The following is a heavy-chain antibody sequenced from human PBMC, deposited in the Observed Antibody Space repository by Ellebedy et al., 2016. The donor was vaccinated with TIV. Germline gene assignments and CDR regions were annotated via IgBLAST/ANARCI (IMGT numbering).Heavy chain of an antibody. V-gene: IGHV3-23*01. J-gene: IGHJ4*02. CDR3: AKDRGSGYDWGGYYFDY. CDR2: ISGSGGST. CDR1: GFTFSSYA. D-gene: IGHD5-12*01. Sequence: GGSLRLXXAASGFTFSSYAMSWVRQAPGKGLEWVSAISGSGGSTYYADSVKGRFTISRDNSKNTLYLQMNSLRAEDTAVYYCAKDRGSGYDWGGYYFDYWGQGTLVTVSS.